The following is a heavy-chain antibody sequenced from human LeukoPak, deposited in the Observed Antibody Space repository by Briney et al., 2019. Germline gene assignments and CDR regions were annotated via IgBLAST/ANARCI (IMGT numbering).Heavy chain of an antibody. D-gene: IGHD1-26*01. CDR3: ARGYSTWSSDY. CDR2: IYSSGST. CDR1: GDSISSGSYY. V-gene: IGHV4-61*02. J-gene: IGHJ4*02. Sequence: PSETLSLTCTVSGDSISSGSYYWSWIRQPAGKGLEWIRRIYSSGSTNYNPSLKSRVTISVDTSKNQFSLKLSSVTAADTAVYYCARGYSTWSSDYWGQGTLVTVSS.